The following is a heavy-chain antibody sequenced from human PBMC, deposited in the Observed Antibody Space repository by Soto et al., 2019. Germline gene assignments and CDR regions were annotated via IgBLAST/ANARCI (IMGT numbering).Heavy chain of an antibody. CDR1: GFTFSDYA. Sequence: GSLRLSCAASGFTFSDYAMHWVRQPPGKGLEWVAIISYDGGKKFYADSVRGRFTVSRDNSKNTLYLQMNSLRAEDTAVYYCAREYYYGSGPWYWGQGTLVTVSS. D-gene: IGHD3-10*01. J-gene: IGHJ4*02. CDR3: AREYYYGSGPWY. CDR2: ISYDGGKK. V-gene: IGHV3-30*03.